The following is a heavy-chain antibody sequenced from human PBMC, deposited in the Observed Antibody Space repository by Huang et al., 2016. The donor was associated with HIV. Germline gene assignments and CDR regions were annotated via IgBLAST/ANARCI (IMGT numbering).Heavy chain of an antibody. J-gene: IGHJ6*02. CDR1: GYTFISYG. V-gene: IGHV1-18*04. CDR2: ISPSYGYT. Sequence: QVQLVQSGAEVKKPGASVKVSCRASGYTFISYGIPWVRQAPGQGLELMGWISPSYGYTNYAQQFQGRVTMTTDTSTNTVYMEVRSLRSDDTAVYYCARDLGTTVVPDGMDVWGQGTTVTVSS. D-gene: IGHD4-17*01. CDR3: ARDLGTTVVPDGMDV.